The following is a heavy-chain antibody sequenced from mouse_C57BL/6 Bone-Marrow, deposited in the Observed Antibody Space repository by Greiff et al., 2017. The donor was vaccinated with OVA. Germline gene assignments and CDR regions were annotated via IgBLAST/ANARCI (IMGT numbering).Heavy chain of an antibody. V-gene: IGHV1-69*01. J-gene: IGHJ4*01. CDR3: ARLAPINYYGSSYVDYYAMDY. CDR1: GYTFTSYW. D-gene: IGHD1-1*01. CDR2: IDPSDSYT. Sequence: QVQLQQPGAELVMPGASVKLSCKASGYTFTSYWMHWVKQRPGQGLEWIGVIDPSDSYTNYNQKFKGKSTLTVDKSSSTAYMQLSSLTSEDSAVYYCARLAPINYYGSSYVDYYAMDYWGQGTSVTVSS.